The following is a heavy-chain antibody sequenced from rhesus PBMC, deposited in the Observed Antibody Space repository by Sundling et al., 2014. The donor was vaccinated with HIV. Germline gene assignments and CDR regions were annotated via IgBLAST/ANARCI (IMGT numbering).Heavy chain of an antibody. CDR1: GDSISDNYY. J-gene: IGHJ3*01. V-gene: IGHV4S9*01. D-gene: IGHD2-21*01. CDR2: IYGSSAST. CDR3: ARSGGVLAIPSDAFDF. Sequence: QVQLQESGPGLVKPSETLSLTCGVSGDSISDNYYWNWIRQPPGKGLEWIGNIYGSSASTNYNPSLKSRVTLSKDTSKNQFSLKLSSVTAADTAVYYCARSGGVLAIPSDAFDFWGQGLRVSVSP.